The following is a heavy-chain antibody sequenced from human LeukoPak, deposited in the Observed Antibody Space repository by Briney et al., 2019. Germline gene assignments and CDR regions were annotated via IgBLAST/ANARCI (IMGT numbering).Heavy chain of an antibody. D-gene: IGHD4-17*01. Sequence: GGSLRLSCAASGFTFSSYAMHWVRQAPGKGLEWVAVISYDGSNKYYADSVKGRFTISRDNSKNTLYLQMNSLRAEDTAVYYCGRDYGADAFDIWGQGTMVTVSS. CDR3: GRDYGADAFDI. V-gene: IGHV3-30-3*01. CDR1: GFTFSSYA. J-gene: IGHJ3*02. CDR2: ISYDGSNK.